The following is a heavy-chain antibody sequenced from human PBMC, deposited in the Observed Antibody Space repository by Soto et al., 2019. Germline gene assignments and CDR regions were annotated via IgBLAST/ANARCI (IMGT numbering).Heavy chain of an antibody. CDR3: AKLDSSGGGYYYGMDV. CDR1: GFTFNTFA. Sequence: GGSLRLSCAASGFTFNTFALSWVRQAPGKGLEWVSAISGSGGSTYYADSVKGRFTISRDNSKNTLYLQMNSLRAEDTAVYYCAKLDSSGGGYYYGMDVWGQGTTVTVSS. V-gene: IGHV3-23*01. CDR2: ISGSGGST. D-gene: IGHD6-19*01. J-gene: IGHJ6*02.